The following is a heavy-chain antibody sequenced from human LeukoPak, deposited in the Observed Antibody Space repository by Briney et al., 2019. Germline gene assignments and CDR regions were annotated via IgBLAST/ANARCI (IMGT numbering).Heavy chain of an antibody. CDR3: ARDSGVLYGMDV. V-gene: IGHV4-31*03. CDR1: GGSISSGGYY. Sequence: SETLSLTCTVSGGSISSGGYYWSWIRQHPGKGLEWIGYIYYSGSTYYNPSLKGRVTISVDTSKNQFSLKLSSVTAADTAVYYCARDSGVLYGMDVWGRGTTVTVPS. CDR2: IYYSGST. J-gene: IGHJ6*02. D-gene: IGHD4/OR15-4a*01.